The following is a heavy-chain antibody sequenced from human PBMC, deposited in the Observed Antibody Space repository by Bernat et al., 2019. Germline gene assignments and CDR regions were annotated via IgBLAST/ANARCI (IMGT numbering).Heavy chain of an antibody. CDR3: ARVAFVVVPAAPGLLDY. V-gene: IGHV4-34*01. Sequence: QVQLQQWRAGLLKPSETLSLTCAVYGGSFSGYYWSWIRQPPGKGLEWIGEINHSGSTNYNPSLKSRVTISVDTSKNQFSLKLSSVTAADTAVYYCARVAFVVVPAAPGLLDYWGQGTLITVSS. CDR2: INHSGST. D-gene: IGHD2-2*01. J-gene: IGHJ4*02. CDR1: GGSFSGYY.